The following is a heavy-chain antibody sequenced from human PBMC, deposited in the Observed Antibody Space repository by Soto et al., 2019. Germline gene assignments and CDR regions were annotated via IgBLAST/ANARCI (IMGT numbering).Heavy chain of an antibody. CDR2: MSSDGNNQ. CDR3: GKDGYHATFDV. CDR1: GFTFGSIG. J-gene: IGHJ3*01. Sequence: PGGSLRLSCATSGFTFGSIGMHWVRQPPGKRLEWVALMSSDGNNQYYGDSVKGRFTISRDTSKNTLYLQMNSLRPDDTAVYYCGKDGYHATFDVWGQGTMVTVSS. D-gene: IGHD5-12*01. V-gene: IGHV3-30*02.